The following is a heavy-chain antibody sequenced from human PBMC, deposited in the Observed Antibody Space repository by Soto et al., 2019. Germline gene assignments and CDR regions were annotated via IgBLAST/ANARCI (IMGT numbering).Heavy chain of an antibody. CDR2: MNPNSGNT. Sequence: QVQLVQSGAEVKKPGASVKVSCKASGYTFTSYDINWVRQATGQGLEWMGWMNPNSGNTGYAQKFQGRVTMTRNTSISTAYMELSSLRSEDTAVFYCALPDTAGGGGYNWFDPWGQGTLVTVSS. V-gene: IGHV1-8*01. D-gene: IGHD5-18*01. CDR1: GYTFTSYD. J-gene: IGHJ5*02. CDR3: ALPDTAGGGGYNWFDP.